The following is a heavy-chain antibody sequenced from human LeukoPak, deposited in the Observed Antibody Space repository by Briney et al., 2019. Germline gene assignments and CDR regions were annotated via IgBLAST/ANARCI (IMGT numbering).Heavy chain of an antibody. CDR2: MNPNSGNT. Sequence: ASVKGSCKASGYTFTSYDFNWVRQATGQGLEWMGWMNPNSGNTGYAQKFQGRVTMTRNTSISTAYMELSSLRSEDTAVYYCARGDSSSWYYYYYGMDVWGQGTTVTVSS. CDR3: ARGDSSSWYYYYYGMDV. V-gene: IGHV1-8*01. CDR1: GYTFTSYD. D-gene: IGHD6-13*01. J-gene: IGHJ6*02.